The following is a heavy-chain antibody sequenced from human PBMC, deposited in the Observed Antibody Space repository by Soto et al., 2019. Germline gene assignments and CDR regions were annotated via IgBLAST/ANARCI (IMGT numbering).Heavy chain of an antibody. CDR2: FFIGGNT. CDR1: GGSISSTTYY. D-gene: IGHD4-17*01. CDR3: AWSTVTLPLVFDY. Sequence: SETLSLTCTVSGGSISSTTYYWGWMRQPPGKGLEWIASFFIGGNTYYNPSLKSRVTISVDTSKNQFSLKLSSVTAADTAVYYCAWSTVTLPLVFDYWGQGTLVTVSS. J-gene: IGHJ4*02. V-gene: IGHV4-39*01.